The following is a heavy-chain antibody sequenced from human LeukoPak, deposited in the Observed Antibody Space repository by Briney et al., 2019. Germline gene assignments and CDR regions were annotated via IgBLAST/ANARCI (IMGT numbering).Heavy chain of an antibody. Sequence: SETLSLTCTVSGYSISSAYYWAWIRQPPGKGLEWIGSIYRSGSTYYNPSLKSRVTISVDTSKNQFSLKLSSVTAADTAVYYCARDGAYYYDRGGYLDYWGQGSLVTVSS. CDR3: ARDGAYYYDRGGYLDY. J-gene: IGHJ4*02. CDR2: IYRSGST. D-gene: IGHD3-22*01. CDR1: GYSISSAYY. V-gene: IGHV4-38-2*02.